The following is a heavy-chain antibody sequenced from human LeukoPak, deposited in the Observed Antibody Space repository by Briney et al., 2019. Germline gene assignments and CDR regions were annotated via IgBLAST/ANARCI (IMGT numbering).Heavy chain of an antibody. D-gene: IGHD3-3*01. CDR2: IKQDGSEK. Sequence: GGSLRLSCAASGFTFSSYWMSWVRQAPGKGLEWVANIKQDGSEKYYVDSVKGRFTISRDNAKNSLYLQMNSLRAEDTAVYYCARVDWGYYTQLPLPWGQGTLVTVSS. CDR3: ARVDWGYYTQLPLP. J-gene: IGHJ5*02. CDR1: GFTFSSYW. V-gene: IGHV3-7*01.